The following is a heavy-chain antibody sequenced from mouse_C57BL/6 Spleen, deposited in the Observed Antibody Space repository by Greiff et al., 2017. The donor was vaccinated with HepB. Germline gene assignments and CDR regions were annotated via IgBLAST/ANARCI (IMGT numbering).Heavy chain of an antibody. J-gene: IGHJ4*01. CDR3: ARIPYYYGSSYYAMDY. Sequence: VQLQQSGAELVRPGPSVKMSCKASGYTFTNYWIGWAKQRPGHGLEWIGDIYPGGGYTNYNEKFKGKATLTADKSSRTAYMQFSSLTSEDSAIYYCARIPYYYGSSYYAMDYWGQGTSVTVSS. CDR2: IYPGGGYT. CDR1: GYTFTNYW. V-gene: IGHV1-63*01. D-gene: IGHD1-1*01.